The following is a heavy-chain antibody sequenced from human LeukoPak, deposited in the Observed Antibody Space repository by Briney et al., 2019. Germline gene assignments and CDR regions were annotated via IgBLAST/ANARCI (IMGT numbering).Heavy chain of an antibody. CDR3: AREARGYSYGTAYYYYYMDV. Sequence: GGSLRLSCAASGFTFSSYSMNWVRQAPGKGLEWVSSISSSSSYIYYADSVKGRFTISRDNAKNSLYLQMNSLRAEDTAVYYCAREARGYSYGTAYYYYYMDVWGKGTTVTVSS. D-gene: IGHD5-18*01. CDR2: ISSSSSYI. V-gene: IGHV3-21*01. J-gene: IGHJ6*03. CDR1: GFTFSSYS.